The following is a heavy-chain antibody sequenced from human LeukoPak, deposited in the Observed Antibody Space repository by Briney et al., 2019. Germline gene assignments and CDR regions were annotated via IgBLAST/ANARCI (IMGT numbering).Heavy chain of an antibody. D-gene: IGHD2-21*01. J-gene: IGHJ4*02. CDR2: IYYSGST. V-gene: IGHV4-59*01. CDR3: ARGVVIAPQTFDY. Sequence: SETLSLTCTVSGESISGFYWTWIRQPPGKGLEWIGYIYYSGSTNYNPSLKSRVTISVDTSKNQFSLKLSSVTAAGTAVYYCARGVVIAPQTFDYWGQGTLVTVSS. CDR1: GESISGFY.